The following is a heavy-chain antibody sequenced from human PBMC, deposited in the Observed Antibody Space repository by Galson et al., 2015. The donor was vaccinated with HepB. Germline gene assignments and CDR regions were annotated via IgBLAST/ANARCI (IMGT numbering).Heavy chain of an antibody. V-gene: IGHV3-9*01. D-gene: IGHD4-17*01. Sequence: SLRLSCAASGFTFDDYAMHWVRQAPGKGLEWVSGISWNSGSIGYADSVKGRFTISRDNAKNSLYLQMNSLRAEDTALYYCAKDGRVTTAYYYYYMDVWGKGTTVTVSS. CDR3: AKDGRVTTAYYYYYMDV. J-gene: IGHJ6*03. CDR1: GFTFDDYA. CDR2: ISWNSGSI.